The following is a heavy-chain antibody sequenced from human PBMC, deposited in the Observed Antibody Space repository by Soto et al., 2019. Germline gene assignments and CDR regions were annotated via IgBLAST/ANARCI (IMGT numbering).Heavy chain of an antibody. CDR1: GFTFSSYG. CDR2: IWYDGSNK. CDR3: ARDLSDSSGWYPTY. V-gene: IGHV3-33*01. Sequence: GGSLRLSCAASGFTFSSYGMHWVRQAPGKGLEWVAVIWYDGSNKYYADSVKGRFTISRDNSKNTLYLQMNSLRAEDTAVYYCARDLSDSSGWYPTYWGQGTLVTVSS. D-gene: IGHD6-19*01. J-gene: IGHJ4*02.